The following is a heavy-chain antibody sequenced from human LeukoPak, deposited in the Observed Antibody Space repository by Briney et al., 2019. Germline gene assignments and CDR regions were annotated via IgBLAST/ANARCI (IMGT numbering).Heavy chain of an antibody. CDR3: ARESPYYYDSSDAFDI. Sequence: GGSLRLSCAASGFTFSSYWMSWVHQAPGKGLEWVASIKHDGSEKYYVDSVKGRFTISRDNAKNSLYLQMNSLRAEDTAVYYCARESPYYYDSSDAFDIWGQGTMVTVSS. J-gene: IGHJ3*02. CDR1: GFTFSSYW. D-gene: IGHD3-22*01. V-gene: IGHV3-7*03. CDR2: IKHDGSEK.